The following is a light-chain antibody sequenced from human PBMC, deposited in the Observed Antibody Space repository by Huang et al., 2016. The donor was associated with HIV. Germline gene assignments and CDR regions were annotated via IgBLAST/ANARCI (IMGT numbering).Light chain of an antibody. J-gene: IGKJ1*01. V-gene: IGKV3-15*01. CDR2: DAS. CDR1: QSLSNY. CDR3: QHYNAWPPKT. Sequence: EIVMTQSPATLSVSPGERATLSCRASQSLSNYLAWYQQKPGQAPRLLIYDASTRAAGSPARFSGSGSGTEFTLTISSLQSEDVAIYYCQHYNAWPPKTFGHGTKVEIK.